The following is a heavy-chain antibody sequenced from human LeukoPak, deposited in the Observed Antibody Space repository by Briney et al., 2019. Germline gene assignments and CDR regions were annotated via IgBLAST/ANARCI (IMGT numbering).Heavy chain of an antibody. CDR2: ISSSSSYK. Sequence: GGSLRLSCAASGFTFSSYSMNWVRQAPGKGLEWVASISSSSSYKYYANSVKGRFTISRDNATNSLYLQLKSLRAEDTAVYYCAGELGCSYDNAFDIWGEGTMVTVSS. CDR3: AGELGCSYDNAFDI. J-gene: IGHJ3*02. CDR1: GFTFSSYS. V-gene: IGHV3-21*01. D-gene: IGHD5-18*01.